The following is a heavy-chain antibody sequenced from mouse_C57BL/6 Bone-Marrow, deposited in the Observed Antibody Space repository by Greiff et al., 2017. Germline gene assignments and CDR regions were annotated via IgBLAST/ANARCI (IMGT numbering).Heavy chain of an antibody. CDR3: ARDLIYDGSSWFAY. V-gene: IGHV3-6*01. Sequence: EVKLMESGPGLVKPSQSLSLPCSVTGYSITSGYYWNWIRQFPGNKLEWMGYISYDGSNNYNPSLKNRISFTRDTSKNQFFLKLNSVTTEDTATYYCARDLIYDGSSWFAYWGQGTLVTVSA. D-gene: IGHD2-3*01. J-gene: IGHJ3*01. CDR2: ISYDGSN. CDR1: GYSITSGYY.